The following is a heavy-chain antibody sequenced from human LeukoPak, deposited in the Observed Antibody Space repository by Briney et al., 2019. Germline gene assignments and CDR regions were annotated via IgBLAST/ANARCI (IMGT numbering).Heavy chain of an antibody. CDR1: GGSXXXYY. CDR3: AGGVRYYYGSSGPFGDY. V-gene: IGHV4-59*08. Sequence: GGSXXXYYWSWIRQPPGKGLEWIGYIYYSGSTNYNPSLKSRVTISVDTSKNQFSLKLSSVTAADTAVYYCAGGVRYYYGSSGPFGDYWGQGTLVTVSS. J-gene: IGHJ4*02. CDR2: IYYSGST. D-gene: IGHD3-22*01.